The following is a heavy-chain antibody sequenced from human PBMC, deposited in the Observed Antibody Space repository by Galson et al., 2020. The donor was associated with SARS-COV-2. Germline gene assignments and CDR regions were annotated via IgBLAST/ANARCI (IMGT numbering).Heavy chain of an antibody. J-gene: IGHJ4*02. D-gene: IGHD3-3*01. CDR3: ARDLGSITIFGADPIPFDY. Sequence: GGSLRLSCAASGFTFSSYSMNWVRQAPGKGLEWVSYISSSSSTIYYADSVKGRFTISRDNAKNSLYLQMNSLRDEDTAVYYCARDLGSITIFGADPIPFDYWGQGTLVTVSS. V-gene: IGHV3-48*02. CDR1: GFTFSSYS. CDR2: ISSSSSTI.